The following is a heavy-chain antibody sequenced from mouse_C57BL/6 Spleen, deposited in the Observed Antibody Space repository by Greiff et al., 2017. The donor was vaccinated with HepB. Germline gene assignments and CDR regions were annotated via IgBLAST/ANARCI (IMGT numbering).Heavy chain of an antibody. CDR2: INPYNGGT. J-gene: IGHJ1*03. D-gene: IGHD2-5*01. Sequence: VQLQQSGPVLVKPGASVKMSCKASGYTFTDYYMNWVKQSHGKSLEWIGVINPYNGGTSYNQKFKGKATLTVDKSSSTAYMELNSLTSEDSAVYYCARGYYSNGGYWYFDVWGTGTTVTVSS. CDR1: GYTFTDYY. CDR3: ARGYYSNGGYWYFDV. V-gene: IGHV1-19*01.